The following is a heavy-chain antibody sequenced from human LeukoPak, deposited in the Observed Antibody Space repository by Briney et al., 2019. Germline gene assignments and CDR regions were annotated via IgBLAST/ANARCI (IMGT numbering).Heavy chain of an antibody. D-gene: IGHD2-2*02. CDR3: ARATVVAGYCTTTSCYKPFDI. Sequence: GASVKVSCKASGGTFSSYAISWVRQAPGQGLEWMGWMNPNSANTGYSQKFQGRVTFTRDTSISTAYMELSSLRSEDTAVYFCARATVVAGYCTTTSCYKPFDIWGQGTMVTVSS. J-gene: IGHJ3*02. CDR1: GGTFSSYA. CDR2: MNPNSANT. V-gene: IGHV1-8*03.